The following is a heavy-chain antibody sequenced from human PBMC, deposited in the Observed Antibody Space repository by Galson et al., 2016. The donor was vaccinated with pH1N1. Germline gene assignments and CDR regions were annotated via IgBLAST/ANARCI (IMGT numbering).Heavy chain of an antibody. Sequence: SLRLSCAASGFTFDDYAMHWVRQGPGKGLEWVSGISWNSGSIGYADSVKGRFTISRDNAKNSLYLQMISLRAEDTALYYCAKVAGYFSGWYDHWGQGTLVTVSS. CDR1: GFTFDDYA. J-gene: IGHJ5*02. D-gene: IGHD6-19*01. V-gene: IGHV3-9*01. CDR3: AKVAGYFSGWYDH. CDR2: ISWNSGSI.